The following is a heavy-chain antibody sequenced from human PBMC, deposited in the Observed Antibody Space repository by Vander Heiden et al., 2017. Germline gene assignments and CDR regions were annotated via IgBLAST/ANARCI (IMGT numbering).Heavy chain of an antibody. V-gene: IGHV4-34*01. CDR3: ARGRYYYGSGSYLYYFDY. Sequence: QVQLQQWGAGLLKPSETLSLTCAVYGGSFSCYYWSWIRQPPGKGLEWIGEINHSGSTNYNPSLKSRVTISVDTSKNQFSLKLSSVTAADTAVYYCARGRYYYGSGSYLYYFDYWGQGTLVTVSS. CDR2: INHSGST. D-gene: IGHD3-10*01. CDR1: GGSFSCYY. J-gene: IGHJ4*02.